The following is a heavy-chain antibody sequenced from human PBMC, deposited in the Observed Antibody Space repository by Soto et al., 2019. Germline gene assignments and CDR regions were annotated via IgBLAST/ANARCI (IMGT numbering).Heavy chain of an antibody. CDR1: GFTFGNYW. CDR2: ISDYGRI. J-gene: IGHJ4*02. V-gene: IGHV3-74*01. D-gene: IGHD1-1*01. CDR3: GRRGLEPIDH. Sequence: GGSLRLSCAASGFTFGNYWMHWVRQAPGKGLVWVSRISDYGRINYADSVKNRFIISRDDAKSALYLHMNDSRAEDTAMYYCGRRGLEPIDHWGQGTLVTVSS.